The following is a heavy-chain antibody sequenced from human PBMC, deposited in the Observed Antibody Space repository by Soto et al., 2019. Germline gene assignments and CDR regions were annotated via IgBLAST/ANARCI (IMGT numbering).Heavy chain of an antibody. J-gene: IGHJ3*02. CDR2: TYYRSKWYN. D-gene: IGHD6-19*01. V-gene: IGHV6-1*01. CDR1: GDSVSSNSAA. Sequence: SQTLSLTCAISGDSVSSNSAAWNWIRQSPSRGLEWLGRTYYRSKWYNDYAVSVKSRITINPDTSKNQFSLQLNSVTPEDTAVYYCARVRYIAVAGTMTFDIWGQGTTVTVSS. CDR3: ARVRYIAVAGTMTFDI.